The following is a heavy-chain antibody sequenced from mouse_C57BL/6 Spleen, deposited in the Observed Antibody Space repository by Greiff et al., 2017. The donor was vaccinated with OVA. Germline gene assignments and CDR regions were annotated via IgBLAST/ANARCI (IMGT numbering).Heavy chain of an antibody. D-gene: IGHD3-2*02. CDR3: ARNQDSSGYDAMDY. J-gene: IGHJ4*01. CDR2: IWTGGGT. V-gene: IGHV2-9-1*01. Sequence: VQLVESGPGLVAPSQSLSITCTVSGFSLTSYAISWVRQPPGKGLEWLGVIWTGGGTNYNSALKSRLSISKDNSKSQVFLKMNSLQTDDTARYYCARNQDSSGYDAMDYWGQGTSVTVSS. CDR1: GFSLTSYA.